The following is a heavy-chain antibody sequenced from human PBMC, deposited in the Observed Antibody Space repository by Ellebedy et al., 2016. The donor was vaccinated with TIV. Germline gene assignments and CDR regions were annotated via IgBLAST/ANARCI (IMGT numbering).Heavy chain of an antibody. D-gene: IGHD3-10*01. CDR3: ARGRVVRGVISNYYGMDV. CDR2: IPRDSDAM. V-gene: IGHV3-48*01. CDR1: GFIFSSFS. J-gene: IGHJ6*02. Sequence: GESLKISCSASGFIFSSFSMNWVRQAPGKGLEWVSYIPRDSDAMSYADSVKGRFTISRDNAKNSLYLQMNSLRAEDTAVYYCARGRVVRGVISNYYGMDVWGQGTTVTVSS.